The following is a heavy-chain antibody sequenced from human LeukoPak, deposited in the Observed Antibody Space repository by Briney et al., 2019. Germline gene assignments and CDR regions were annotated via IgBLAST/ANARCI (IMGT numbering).Heavy chain of an antibody. CDR1: GFTFSHSA. V-gene: IGHV3-23*01. D-gene: IGHD3-22*01. Sequence: PGGSLRLSCAASGFTFSHSAMSCVRQTPGKGLEWVSSITAGGDSTNYAESVKGRFTISRDNSKNTLYLQMNSLRAEDTAMYYCARQYSDDSSGYYPWDYWGQGTLVTVSS. CDR2: ITAGGDST. CDR3: ARQYSDDSSGYYPWDY. J-gene: IGHJ4*02.